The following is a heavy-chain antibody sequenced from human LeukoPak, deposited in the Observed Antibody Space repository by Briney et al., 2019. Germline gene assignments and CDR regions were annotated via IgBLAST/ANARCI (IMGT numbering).Heavy chain of an antibody. CDR3: ARDGSSSWKYNWFDP. CDR1: GGSISNYY. V-gene: IGHV4-4*07. J-gene: IGHJ5*02. CDR2: IYTSGST. D-gene: IGHD6-13*01. Sequence: PSETLSLTCTVSGGSISNYYWSWIRQPAGKGLEWIGRIYTSGSTNYNPSLKSRVTISVDTSKHQFSLKLSSVTAADTAVYYCARDGSSSWKYNWFDPWGQGTLVTVSS.